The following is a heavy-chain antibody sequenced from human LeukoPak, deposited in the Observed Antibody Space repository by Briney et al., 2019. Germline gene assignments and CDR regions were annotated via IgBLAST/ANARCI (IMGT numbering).Heavy chain of an antibody. CDR2: MNPNSGNT. CDR3: ARGSLQRITIFGVVIEGGNWFDP. CDR1: GYTFTSYD. D-gene: IGHD3-3*01. J-gene: IGHJ5*02. Sequence: ASVKVSCTTSGYTFTSYDINWVRQATGQGLEWMGWMNPNSGNTGYAQKSQGRVTMTRNTSISTAYMELSSLRSEDTAVYYCARGSLQRITIFGVVIEGGNWFDPWGQGTLVTVSS. V-gene: IGHV1-8*01.